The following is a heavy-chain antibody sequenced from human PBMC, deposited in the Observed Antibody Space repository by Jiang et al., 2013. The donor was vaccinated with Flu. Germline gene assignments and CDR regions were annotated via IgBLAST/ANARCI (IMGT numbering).Heavy chain of an antibody. D-gene: IGHD3-10*01. V-gene: IGHV3-23*01. CDR1: GFTFSNFD. CDR3: AKDDRPLTPNYKAFDS. J-gene: IGHJ4*02. CDR2: IDDRGDGT. Sequence: VQLLESGGGLVQPGGSLRLSCAASGFTFSNFDMTWVRQNPGKGLEWVSTIDDRGDGTYYADSVKGRFTISRDNSKNALYLQMDSLRAEDTAIYYCAKDDRPLTPNYKAFDSWGQGTLVTVSS.